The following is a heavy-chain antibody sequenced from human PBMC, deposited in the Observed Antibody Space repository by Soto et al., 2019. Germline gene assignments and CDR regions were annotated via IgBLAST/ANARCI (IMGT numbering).Heavy chain of an antibody. CDR2: INHSGST. D-gene: IGHD2-2*01. V-gene: IGHV4-34*01. CDR1: GGSFSGYY. Sequence: QVQLQQWGAGLLKPSETLSLTCAVYGGSFSGYYWSWIRQPPGKGLEWIGEINHSGSTNYNPSLKSRVTISVDTSKNQFSLKLSSVTAADTAVYYCARGVMLCSSTSCYPEAINNYYYYYGMDVWGQGTTVTVSS. CDR3: ARGVMLCSSTSCYPEAINNYYYYYGMDV. J-gene: IGHJ6*02.